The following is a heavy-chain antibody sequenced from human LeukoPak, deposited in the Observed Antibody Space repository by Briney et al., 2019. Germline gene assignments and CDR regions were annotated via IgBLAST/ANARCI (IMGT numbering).Heavy chain of an antibody. Sequence: SETLSLTCTVSGDSISVYHWSWIRQPAGKGLEWIGRIYASGTINYNPSLKSRVTMSVDRCKNQFSLKVKSVTAADTAVYYCARDGSDIAVAGTPLAESFDIWGQGTMVTVSS. CDR3: ARDGSDIAVAGTPLAESFDI. CDR1: GDSISVYH. V-gene: IGHV4-4*07. CDR2: IYASGTI. D-gene: IGHD6-19*01. J-gene: IGHJ3*02.